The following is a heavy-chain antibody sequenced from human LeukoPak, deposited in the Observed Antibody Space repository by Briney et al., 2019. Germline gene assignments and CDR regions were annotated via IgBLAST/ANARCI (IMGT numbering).Heavy chain of an antibody. CDR3: AREGNYYYMDV. V-gene: IGHV3-11*04. J-gene: IGHJ6*03. CDR1: GFTFSDYY. CDR2: ISSSGSTI. Sequence: GGXLRLSCAASGFTFSDYYMSWIRQAPGKGLEGVSYISSSGSTIYYADSVKGRFTISRDNAKNSLYLQMNSLRAEDTAVYYCAREGNYYYMDVWGKGTTVTVSS.